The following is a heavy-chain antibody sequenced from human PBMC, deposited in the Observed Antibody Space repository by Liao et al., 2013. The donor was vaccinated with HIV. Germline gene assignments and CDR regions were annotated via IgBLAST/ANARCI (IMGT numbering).Heavy chain of an antibody. V-gene: IGHV4-59*01. Sequence: QVQLQESGSGLVKPSETLSLTCTVSGGSISSYYWSWIRQPPGKGLEWIGYIYYSGSTNYNPSLKSRVTISVDTSKNQFSLKLSSVTAADTAVYYCAREMYSSGYFDYWGQGTLVTVSS. D-gene: IGHD6-19*01. CDR2: IYYSGST. J-gene: IGHJ4*02. CDR3: AREMYSSGYFDY. CDR1: GGSISSYY.